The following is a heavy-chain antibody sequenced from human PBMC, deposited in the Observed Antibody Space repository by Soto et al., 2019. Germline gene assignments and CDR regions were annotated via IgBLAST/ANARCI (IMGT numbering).Heavy chain of an antibody. CDR2: VYNSGST. V-gene: IGHV4-61*01. CDR1: GGSVSGGSYC. D-gene: IGHD3-9*01. CDR3: ARVPLTPYFDL. Sequence: QVQLQESGPGLVKHSETLSLTCTVSGGSVSGGSYCWSLILQPPGKGLECIGYVYNSGSTTYNPSLKRRVTISVDTSKNPFYLGLSAVTAADTAVYYCARVPLTPYFDLWGRGTLFTVAS. J-gene: IGHJ2*01.